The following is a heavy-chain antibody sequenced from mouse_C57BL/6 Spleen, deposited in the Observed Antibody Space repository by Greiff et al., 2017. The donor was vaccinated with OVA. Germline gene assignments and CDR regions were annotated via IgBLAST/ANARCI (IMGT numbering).Heavy chain of an antibody. V-gene: IGHV5-4*01. CDR3: ARDLGPYGNYDAMDY. J-gene: IGHJ4*01. D-gene: IGHD2-1*01. Sequence: EVQRVESGGGLVKPGGSLKLSCAASGFTFSSYAMSWVRQTPEKRLEWVATISDGGSYTYYPDNVKGRFTISRDNAKNNLYLQMSHLKSEDTAMYYCARDLGPYGNYDAMDYWGQGTSVTVSS. CDR1: GFTFSSYA. CDR2: ISDGGSYT.